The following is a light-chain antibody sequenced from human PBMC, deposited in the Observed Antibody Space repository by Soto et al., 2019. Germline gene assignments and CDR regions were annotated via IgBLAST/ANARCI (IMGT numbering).Light chain of an antibody. V-gene: IGLV2-18*02. J-gene: IGLJ1*01. CDR3: SSYPSSTPTCV. CDR2: EVS. CDR1: SSDVGSYNR. Sequence: QSALTQPPSVSGSPGQSVTISCTGTSSDVGSYNRVSWYQQPPGSAPKLMIYEVSNRPSGVPDRFSGSKSGNTASLTISGLQAEDEADYYCSSYPSSTPTCVFGTGTKLTVL.